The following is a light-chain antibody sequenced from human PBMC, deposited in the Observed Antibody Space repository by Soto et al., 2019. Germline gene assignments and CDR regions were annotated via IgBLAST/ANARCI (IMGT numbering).Light chain of an antibody. V-gene: IGKV2-24*01. J-gene: IGKJ1*01. CDR3: MQATHSPWA. CDR2: KVS. CDR1: QSLVHSYGNTY. Sequence: DIVMTQTPLSSPVTLGQPASISCRSSQSLVHSYGNTYLSWLQQRPGQPPRLLISKVSNRFSGVPDRCSGSGAGTDFTLKISRLEPGDVGVDYCMQATHSPWAFGQGTKVEIK.